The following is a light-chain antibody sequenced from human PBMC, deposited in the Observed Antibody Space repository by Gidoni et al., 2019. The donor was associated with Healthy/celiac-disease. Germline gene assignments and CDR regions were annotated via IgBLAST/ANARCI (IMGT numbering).Light chain of an antibody. Sequence: QLVLTQSPSASASLGAPVKLTCTLRSGHSSYAIAWNQHQPEKGPRYLMKLNSDGSHSKGDGIPDRFSGSSSGAERYLTISSLQSEDEADYYCQTWGTGIRVFGGGTKLTVL. CDR3: QTWGTGIRV. J-gene: IGLJ3*02. CDR2: LNSDGSH. CDR1: SGHSSYA. V-gene: IGLV4-69*01.